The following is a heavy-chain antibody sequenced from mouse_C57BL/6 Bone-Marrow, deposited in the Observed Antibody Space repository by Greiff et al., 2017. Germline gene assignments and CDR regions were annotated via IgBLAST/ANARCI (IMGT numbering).Heavy chain of an antibody. CDR2: ISSGGSYT. CDR1: GFTFSSYG. J-gene: IGHJ2*01. CDR3: ARHAYDGYLYYFDY. V-gene: IGHV5-6*01. Sequence: EVNVVESGGDLVKPGGSLKLSCAASGFTFSSYGMSWVRQTPDKRLEWVATISSGGSYTYYPDSVKGRFTISRDNAKNTLYLQTSSLKSEDTAMYYCARHAYDGYLYYFDYWGQGTTLTVSS. D-gene: IGHD2-3*01.